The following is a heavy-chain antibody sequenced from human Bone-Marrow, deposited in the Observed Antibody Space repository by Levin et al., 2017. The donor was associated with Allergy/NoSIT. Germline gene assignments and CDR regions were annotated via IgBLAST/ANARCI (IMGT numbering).Heavy chain of an antibody. CDR2: IYYSGST. D-gene: IGHD1-26*01. V-gene: IGHV4-59*01. Sequence: SETLSLTCTVSGTSITNYYWSWIRQPPGKGLEWIGNIYYSGSTKYNPSLKSRVTISVDMSKNQFSLKVTSVTAADTAVYYCARDFGFVSAVGEYYFDYWGQGALVTVSS. CDR1: GTSITNYY. CDR3: ARDFGFVSAVGEYYFDY. J-gene: IGHJ4*02.